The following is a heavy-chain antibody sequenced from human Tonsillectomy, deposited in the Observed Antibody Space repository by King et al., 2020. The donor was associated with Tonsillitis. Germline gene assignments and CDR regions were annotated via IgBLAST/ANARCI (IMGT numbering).Heavy chain of an antibody. CDR2: ISYDGSNK. V-gene: IGHV3-30*18. J-gene: IGHJ6*02. CDR1: GFTFSSYG. CDR3: AKDTYYDSSGYYWGYYYYGMDV. Sequence: VQLVESGGGVVQPGRSLRLSCAASGFTFSSYGMHWVRQAPGKGLEWVAVISYDGSNKYYADSVKGRFTLSRDNSKNTLYLQMNSLRAEDTAVYYCAKDTYYDSSGYYWGYYYYGMDVWGQGTTVTVSS. D-gene: IGHD3-22*01.